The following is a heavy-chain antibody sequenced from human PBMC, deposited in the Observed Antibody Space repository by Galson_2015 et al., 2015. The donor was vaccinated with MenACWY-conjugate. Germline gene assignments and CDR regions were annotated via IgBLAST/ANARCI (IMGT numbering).Heavy chain of an antibody. CDR1: GYTFTSNT. V-gene: IGHV1-3*04. Sequence: SVKVSCKASGYTFTSNTMHWVRQAPGQGLEWMGWINTGNGNTKYSQKFQGRVTISRDTSANTASMELRSLRSEDTVVYYCARGRRSYDIYFDYWGQGSLVTVSS. CDR3: ARGRRSYDIYFDY. CDR2: INTGNGNT. D-gene: IGHD5-12*01. J-gene: IGHJ4*02.